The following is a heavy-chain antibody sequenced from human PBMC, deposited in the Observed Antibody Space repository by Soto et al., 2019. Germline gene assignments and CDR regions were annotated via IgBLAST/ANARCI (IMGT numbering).Heavy chain of an antibody. Sequence: QVQLQESGPGLVKPSETLSLTCKVSGGSIGSFYWSWIRQSPGKGLEWIGYIYNGGSTTYNPSLKRRLSMSVDTSKNQFSLRLSSVTAADTAVYYCARDLPPRDDFDFWGQGTLVTVSS. CDR3: ARDLPPRDDFDF. J-gene: IGHJ4*02. CDR1: GGSIGSFY. CDR2: IYNGGST. V-gene: IGHV4-59*01.